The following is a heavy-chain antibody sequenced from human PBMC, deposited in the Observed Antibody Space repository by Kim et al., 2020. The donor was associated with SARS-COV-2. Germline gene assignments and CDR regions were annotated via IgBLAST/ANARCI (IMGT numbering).Heavy chain of an antibody. Sequence: YADSVKGRFTISRDNAKNSLYLQMNSLRAEDTAVYYCARADYGGNSGPDYWGQGTLVTVSS. J-gene: IGHJ4*02. V-gene: IGHV3-48*03. D-gene: IGHD4-17*01. CDR3: ARADYGGNSGPDY.